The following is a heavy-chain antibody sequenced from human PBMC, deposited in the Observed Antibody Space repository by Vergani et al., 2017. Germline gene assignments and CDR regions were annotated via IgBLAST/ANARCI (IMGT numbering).Heavy chain of an antibody. J-gene: IGHJ6*03. CDR1: GFTFSDYY. CDR3: ARDYGDYDYYYYYMDV. CDR2: ISNSGSTI. D-gene: IGHD4-17*01. Sequence: QVQLVESGGGLVKPGGSLRLSCAASGFTFSDYYMSWIRQAPGKGLEWVSYISNSGSTIYYADSVKGRFTISRDNAKNSLYLQMNSLRAGDTAVYYCARDYGDYDYYYYYMDVWGKGTTVTVSS. V-gene: IGHV3-11*01.